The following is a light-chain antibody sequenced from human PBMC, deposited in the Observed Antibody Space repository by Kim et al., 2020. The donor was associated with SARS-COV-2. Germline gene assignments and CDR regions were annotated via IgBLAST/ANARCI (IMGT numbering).Light chain of an antibody. J-gene: IGLJ1*01. V-gene: IGLV1-44*01. CDR2: CNS. CDR1: SSNIGGNT. CDR3: AAWDASLKGYV. Sequence: GQTVTISCSGSSSNIGGNTVNWYQQLPGTAPKLLIYCNSQRPSGVPDRFSGSKSGTSASLAISGLQSEDETDYYCAAWDASLKGYVFGTGTKVTVL.